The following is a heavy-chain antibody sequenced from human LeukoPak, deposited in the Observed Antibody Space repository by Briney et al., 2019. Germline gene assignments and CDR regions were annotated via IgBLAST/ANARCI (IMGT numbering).Heavy chain of an antibody. V-gene: IGHV1-18*01. CDR1: GYTFTSYG. CDR3: ARIPGRLRADYYYYYMDV. D-gene: IGHD5-12*01. J-gene: IGHJ6*03. Sequence: ASVKVSCKASGYTFTSYGISWVRQAPGQGLEWMGWISAYNGNTNYAQKLQGRVTMTTDTSTSTAYMELRSLRSDDTAVYYCARIPGRLRADYYYYYMDVWGKGTTVTVSS. CDR2: ISAYNGNT.